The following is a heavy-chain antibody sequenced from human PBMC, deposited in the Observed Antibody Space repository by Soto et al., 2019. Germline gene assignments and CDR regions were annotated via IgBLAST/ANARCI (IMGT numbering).Heavy chain of an antibody. CDR2: ISYDGSNK. J-gene: IGHJ5*02. V-gene: IGHV3-30-3*01. CDR3: ARDHPGYYSGGSCYSEDWFDP. CDR1: GITFSSYA. Sequence: QVQLVESGGGVVQPGRSLRLSCAASGITFSSYAMHWVRQAPGKGLEWVAVISYDGSNKYYADSVKGRFTISRDNSKNTLYLQMNSLSAEDTAVYYCARDHPGYYSGGSCYSEDWFDPWGQGTLATVSS. D-gene: IGHD2-15*01.